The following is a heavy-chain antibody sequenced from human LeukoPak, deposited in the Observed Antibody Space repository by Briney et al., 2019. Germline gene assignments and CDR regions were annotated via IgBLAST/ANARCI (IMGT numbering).Heavy chain of an antibody. J-gene: IGHJ4*02. CDR2: VYYSGST. D-gene: IGHD3-10*01. Sequence: SETLSLTCTVSGGSLSSYYWSWIRQPPGKGLEWIGYVYYSGSTNYNPSLKSRVTISVDTSKNQFSLKLSSVTAADTAVYYCASPASGSGSSRLDYWGQGTLVTVSS. CDR1: GGSLSSYY. V-gene: IGHV4-59*01. CDR3: ASPASGSGSSRLDY.